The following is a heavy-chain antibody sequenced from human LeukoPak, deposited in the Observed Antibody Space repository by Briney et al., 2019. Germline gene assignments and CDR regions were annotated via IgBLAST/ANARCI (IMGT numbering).Heavy chain of an antibody. CDR1: GFTFSSYN. CDR3: PRLEDYSVSGNYYKLFDY. V-gene: IGHV3-48*02. Sequence: GGSLRLSCAASGFTFSSYNMNWVRQAPGKGLEWVSDISSSGSTIYFADSVKGRFTISRDNAKNSPYLQMNSLRDEDTAVYYWPRLEDYSVSGNYYKLFDYWGQGTLVTVSS. J-gene: IGHJ4*02. CDR2: ISSSGSTI. D-gene: IGHD3-10*01.